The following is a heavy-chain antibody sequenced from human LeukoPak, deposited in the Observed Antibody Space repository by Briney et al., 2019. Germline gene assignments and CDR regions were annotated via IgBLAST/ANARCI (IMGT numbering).Heavy chain of an antibody. D-gene: IGHD3-10*01. CDR3: AREIFGSGNYPDF. CDR1: GFAFNTYA. J-gene: IGHJ4*02. CDR2: IWHDGSHK. Sequence: SGGSLRLSCAASGFAFNTYAMHWVRQAPGQGLEWVALIWHDGSHKFYSNSVRGQFTISRDNSKNTVSLQMNNLRPEDTAVYYCAREIFGSGNYPDFWGQGTLVTVSS. V-gene: IGHV3-33*01.